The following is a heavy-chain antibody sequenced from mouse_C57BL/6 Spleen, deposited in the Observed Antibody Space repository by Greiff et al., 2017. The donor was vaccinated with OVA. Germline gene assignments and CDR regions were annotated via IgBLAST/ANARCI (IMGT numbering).Heavy chain of an antibody. Sequence: QVQLQQSGAELVKPGASVKLSCKASGYTFTSYWMHWVKQRPGQGLEWIGMIHPNSGSTNYNEKFKSKATLTVDKSSSTAYMQLSSLTSEDSAVYYCARGLRRDYAMDYWGQGTSVTVSS. J-gene: IGHJ4*01. CDR2: IHPNSGST. CDR1: GYTFTSYW. V-gene: IGHV1-64*01. CDR3: ARGLRRDYAMDY. D-gene: IGHD2-4*01.